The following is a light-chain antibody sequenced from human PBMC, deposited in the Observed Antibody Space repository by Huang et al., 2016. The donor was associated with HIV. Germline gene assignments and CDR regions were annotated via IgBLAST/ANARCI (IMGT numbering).Light chain of an antibody. V-gene: IGKV3-20*01. CDR2: GAS. CDR1: QSVSSSY. Sequence: EIVLTQSPGTLSLSPGERATLSCRASQSVSSSYLACYQQKPGQAPRLRSYGASSRATGIPDRFSGSGSGTDFTLTISRLEPEDFVVYYCQQYGSSPLTFGGGTKVEIK. CDR3: QQYGSSPLT. J-gene: IGKJ4*01.